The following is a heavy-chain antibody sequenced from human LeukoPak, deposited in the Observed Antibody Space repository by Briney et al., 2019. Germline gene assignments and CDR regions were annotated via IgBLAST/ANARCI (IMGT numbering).Heavy chain of an antibody. Sequence: SETLSLTCTVSGGSISSSIYYWGWIRQPPGKGLEWIGYIYHSGSTYYNPSLKSRVTISVDRSKNQFSLKLSSVTAADTAVYYCARATYYYDSSGYNDAFDIWGQGTMVTVSS. CDR2: IYHSGST. CDR3: ARATYYYDSSGYNDAFDI. CDR1: GGSISSSIYY. V-gene: IGHV4-30-2*01. D-gene: IGHD3-22*01. J-gene: IGHJ3*02.